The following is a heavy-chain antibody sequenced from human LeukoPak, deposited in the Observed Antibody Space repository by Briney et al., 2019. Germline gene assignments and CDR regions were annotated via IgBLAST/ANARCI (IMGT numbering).Heavy chain of an antibody. D-gene: IGHD1-26*01. CDR1: AFTFSDYS. Sequence: GGSLRLSCAASAFTFSDYSMNWVRQAPGKGLEWISYISGRSSTIYYADSVRGRFTISRDNAKNSMYLQMNSLSAEDTAVYYCARDRLTSGSYFFDYWGQGPLVPVSA. CDR2: ISGRSSTI. V-gene: IGHV3-48*01. CDR3: ARDRLTSGSYFFDY. J-gene: IGHJ4*02.